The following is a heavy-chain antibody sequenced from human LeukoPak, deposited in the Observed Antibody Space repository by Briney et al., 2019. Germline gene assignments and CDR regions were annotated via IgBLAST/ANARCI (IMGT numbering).Heavy chain of an antibody. Sequence: PGGSLRLSCAASGFTFSSYSMNWVRQAPGKGLEWVSSISSSSGYIYYADSVKGRFTISRDNAKNSLYLQMNSLRAEDTAVYYCARVGYYYDSSGYYYYFDYWGQGTLVTVSS. CDR1: GFTFSSYS. CDR3: ARVGYYYDSSGYYYYFDY. V-gene: IGHV3-21*01. CDR2: ISSSSGYI. J-gene: IGHJ4*02. D-gene: IGHD3-22*01.